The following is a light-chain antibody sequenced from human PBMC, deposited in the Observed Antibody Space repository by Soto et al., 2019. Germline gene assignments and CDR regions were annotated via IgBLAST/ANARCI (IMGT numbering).Light chain of an antibody. CDR2: GAS. CDR1: QTVSSNY. Sequence: EIILTQSPDTLSLAPGERDTLSCTASQTVSSNYLAWCQQRPGQAPRVVIYGASTRAAGIPDRFSGSGSGTDFTLTITRLEPEDSAVYFCQQYTGPPTTFGQGTRLEIK. V-gene: IGKV3-20*01. J-gene: IGKJ5*01. CDR3: QQYTGPPTT.